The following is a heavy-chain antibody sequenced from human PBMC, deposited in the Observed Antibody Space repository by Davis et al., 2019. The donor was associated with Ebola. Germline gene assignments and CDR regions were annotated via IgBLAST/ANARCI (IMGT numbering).Heavy chain of an antibody. CDR3: AREGERYCSGGSCYYRPYYYGMDV. CDR1: GFTFSSYW. J-gene: IGHJ6*02. CDR2: ISSSGSTI. V-gene: IGHV3-48*04. Sequence: LKISCAASGFTFSSYWMNWVRQAPGKGLEWVSYISSSGSTIYYADSVKGRFTISRDNAKNSLYLQMNSLRAEDTAVYYCAREGERYCSGGSCYYRPYYYGMDVWGQGTTVTVSS. D-gene: IGHD2-15*01.